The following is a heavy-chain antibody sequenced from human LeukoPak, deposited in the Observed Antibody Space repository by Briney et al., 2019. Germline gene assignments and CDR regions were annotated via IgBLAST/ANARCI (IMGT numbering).Heavy chain of an antibody. Sequence: GGSLRLSCAASGFTFSSYWMHWVRQAPGKGLEWVSAITDSGTGTYYADSVKGRFTISRDNSKNTLYLQINSLRPGDTALYYCAREVSGTYPDWGQGTLVTVSS. CDR2: ITDSGTGT. J-gene: IGHJ4*02. CDR3: AREVSGTYPD. V-gene: IGHV3-23*01. D-gene: IGHD1-26*01. CDR1: GFTFSSYW.